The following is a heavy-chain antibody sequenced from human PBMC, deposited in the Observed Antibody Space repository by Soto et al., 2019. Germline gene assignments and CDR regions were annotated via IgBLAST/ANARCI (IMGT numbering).Heavy chain of an antibody. Sequence: EVQLLESGGGLVQPGGSLRLSCAASGFTFTNYAMRWVRQAPGKGLEWISTIGGSDGRTYYADSVKGRFTISKDNSKNTLYLQMNTRRAEDTAIYYCARRGSDYSYFDYGGQGPLVPVSS. CDR1: GFTFTNYA. D-gene: IGHD3-16*01. CDR2: IGGSDGRT. J-gene: IGHJ4*02. CDR3: ARRGSDYSYFDY. V-gene: IGHV3-23*01.